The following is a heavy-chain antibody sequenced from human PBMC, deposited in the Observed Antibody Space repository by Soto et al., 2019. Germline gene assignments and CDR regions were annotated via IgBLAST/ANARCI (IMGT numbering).Heavy chain of an antibody. J-gene: IGHJ3*02. CDR2: ISSSGSTI. Sequence: GGSLRLSCAASGFTFSSYEMNWVRQAPGKGLEWVSYISSSGSTIYYADSVKGRFTISRDNAKNSLYLQMNSLRAEDTAVYYCARGPTSPPQKNAFDIWGQGTMVTVS. CDR3: ARGPTSPPQKNAFDI. CDR1: GFTFSSYE. V-gene: IGHV3-48*03.